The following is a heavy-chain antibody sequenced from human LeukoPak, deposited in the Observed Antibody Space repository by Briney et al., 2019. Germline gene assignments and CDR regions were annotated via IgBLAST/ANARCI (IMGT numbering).Heavy chain of an antibody. Sequence: SETLSLTCAVYGGSFSGYYWSWIRQPPGKGLEWIGEINHRGIINYNPSLKSRVTASVDTSNSQFSLTLNSVTAADTAVYYCARGELGPRLSLWGQGTLVTVSS. CDR2: INHRGII. CDR3: ARGELGPRLSL. V-gene: IGHV4-34*01. CDR1: GGSFSGYY. J-gene: IGHJ4*02. D-gene: IGHD1-26*01.